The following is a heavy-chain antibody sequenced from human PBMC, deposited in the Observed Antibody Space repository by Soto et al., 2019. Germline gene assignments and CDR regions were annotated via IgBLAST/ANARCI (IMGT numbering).Heavy chain of an antibody. D-gene: IGHD5-18*01. Sequence: QVQLVQSGAEVKKPGASVEVSCKTSGYTLTNYDINWVRQAPGQGLEWMGWISPFNANTKYAQKLQGRVTMTTDTSTSTAYMELRSLRSDDTAVYYCARSGDSYAYDYWGQGTLVTVSS. J-gene: IGHJ4*02. CDR3: ARSGDSYAYDY. CDR1: GYTLTNYD. CDR2: ISPFNANT. V-gene: IGHV1-18*01.